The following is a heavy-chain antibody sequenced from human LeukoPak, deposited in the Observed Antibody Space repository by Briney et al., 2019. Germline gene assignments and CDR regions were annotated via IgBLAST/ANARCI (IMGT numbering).Heavy chain of an antibody. J-gene: IGHJ5*02. CDR3: ARDDFGFDP. Sequence: GGSLRLSCAASGFTFSSYWMHWVRQAPGKGLVWVSRINSDGSTTNYADSVKGRFTISRDNAKNTLYLQVSSLRAEDTAVYYCARDDFGFDPWGQGTLVTVFS. CDR1: GFTFSSYW. CDR2: INSDGSTT. D-gene: IGHD2/OR15-2a*01. V-gene: IGHV3-74*01.